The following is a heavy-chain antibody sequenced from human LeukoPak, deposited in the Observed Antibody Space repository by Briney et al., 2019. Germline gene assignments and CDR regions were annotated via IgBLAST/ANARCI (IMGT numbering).Heavy chain of an antibody. D-gene: IGHD3-22*01. J-gene: IGHJ5*02. CDR1: GFTFSSYA. CDR3: AKAGPYYDSSVRWFDP. V-gene: IGHV3-23*01. CDR2: ISGSGGST. Sequence: GGSLRLSCAASGFTFSSYAMSWVRQAPGKGLEWVSAISGSGGSTYYADSVKGRFTISRDNSKNTLYLQMNGLRAEDTAVYYCAKAGPYYDSSVRWFDPWGQGTLVTVSS.